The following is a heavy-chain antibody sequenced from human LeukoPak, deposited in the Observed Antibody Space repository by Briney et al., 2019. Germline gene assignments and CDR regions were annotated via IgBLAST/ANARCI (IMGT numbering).Heavy chain of an antibody. CDR1: GYTFTSYG. CDR2: ISAYNGNT. Sequence: GASVKVSCKASGYTFTSYGISWVRQAPGQGVEWMGWISAYNGNTNYAQKLQGRVTMTTDTSTSTAYMELRSLRSDDTAVYYCARSPYCSSTSCRNFDYWGQGTLVTVSS. J-gene: IGHJ4*02. D-gene: IGHD2-2*01. CDR3: ARSPYCSSTSCRNFDY. V-gene: IGHV1-18*01.